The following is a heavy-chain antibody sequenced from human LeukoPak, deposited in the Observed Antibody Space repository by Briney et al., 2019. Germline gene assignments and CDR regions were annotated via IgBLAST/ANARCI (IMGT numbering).Heavy chain of an antibody. J-gene: IGHJ4*02. Sequence: GGSLRLSCAASEFTFSSYAMGWVRQAPGKGLEWVPSISGSGSSTYYADSVKGRFTISRDNSKNTLYLQMNSLGAEDTAVYYCAKDFGNRVATVDCWGQGTLVTVSP. V-gene: IGHV3-23*01. CDR1: EFTFSSYA. CDR3: AKDFGNRVATVDC. D-gene: IGHD5-12*01. CDR2: ISGSGSST.